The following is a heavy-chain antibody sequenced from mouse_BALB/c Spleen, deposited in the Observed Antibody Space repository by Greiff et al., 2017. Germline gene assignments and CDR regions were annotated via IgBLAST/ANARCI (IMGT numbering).Heavy chain of an antibody. Sequence: EVQGVESGGGLVKPGGSLKLSCAASGFTFSDYYMYWVRQTPEKRLEWVATISDGGSYTYYPDSVKGRFTISRDNAKNNLYLQMSSLKSEDTAMYYCARVLYYGNYDYAMDYWGQGTSVTVSS. CDR1: GFTFSDYY. D-gene: IGHD2-1*01. CDR3: ARVLYYGNYDYAMDY. CDR2: ISDGGSYT. J-gene: IGHJ4*01. V-gene: IGHV5-4*02.